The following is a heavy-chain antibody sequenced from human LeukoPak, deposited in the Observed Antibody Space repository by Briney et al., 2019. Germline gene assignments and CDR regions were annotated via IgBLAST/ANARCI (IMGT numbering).Heavy chain of an antibody. CDR2: IYYSGRT. J-gene: IGHJ4*02. CDR3: TRLHYFGDYG. V-gene: IGHV4-39*01. CDR1: VGSVCSNSYY. D-gene: IGHD4-17*01. Sequence: SETLSLTSTVSVGSVCSNSYYWAWIRPPPGNGLGLVRCIYYSGRTYYSPSLKSRVTISVDTSTNQFSLKLHCVPAADTAVYYRTRLHYFGDYGWGQGTLVTVS.